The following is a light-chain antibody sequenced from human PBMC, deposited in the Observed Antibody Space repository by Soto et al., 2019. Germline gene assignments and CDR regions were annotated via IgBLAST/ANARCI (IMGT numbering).Light chain of an antibody. Sequence: QSSLTQPASLSGSPGQSITISCTGTSSDVGNYNLVSWYQHHPGKAPQLIIYATTKRPSGVSNRYSGSKSGNTASLTISGLQPEDEANYYCSSYTSSSTLVFGGGTKLTVL. CDR2: ATT. V-gene: IGLV2-14*02. J-gene: IGLJ2*01. CDR1: SSDVGNYNL. CDR3: SSYTSSSTLV.